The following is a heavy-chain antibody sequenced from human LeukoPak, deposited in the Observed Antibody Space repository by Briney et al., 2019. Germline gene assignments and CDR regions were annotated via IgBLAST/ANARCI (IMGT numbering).Heavy chain of an antibody. Sequence: PGGSLRLSCAASGFTLSSYAMSWVRQAPGEGLEWVSGISAGGGTTYYADSVKGRFTISRDKSKSTLYLQMNSLTVEDTAVYYCAKDRDGGSNTKAKGFDYWGQGTPVTVSS. CDR2: ISAGGGTT. J-gene: IGHJ4*02. V-gene: IGHV3-23*01. D-gene: IGHD2-8*01. CDR1: GFTLSSYA. CDR3: AKDRDGGSNTKAKGFDY.